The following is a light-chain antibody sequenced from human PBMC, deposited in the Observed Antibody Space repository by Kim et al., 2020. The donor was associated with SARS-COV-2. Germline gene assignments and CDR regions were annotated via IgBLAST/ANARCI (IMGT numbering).Light chain of an antibody. J-gene: IGLJ3*02. CDR2: DVS. CDR1: RRDVVVYND. V-gene: IGLV2-14*04. Sequence: GQSVPISCTGTRRDVVVYNDGSWYQKNPGKAPKLMIYDVSKRPSGVSNRFSGSKSGNTASLTISGLQADDEADYYCNSYTSSSTWVFGGGTQLTVL. CDR3: NSYTSSSTWV.